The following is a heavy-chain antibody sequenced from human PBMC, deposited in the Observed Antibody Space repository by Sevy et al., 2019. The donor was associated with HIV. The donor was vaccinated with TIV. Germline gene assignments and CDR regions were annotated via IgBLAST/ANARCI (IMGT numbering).Heavy chain of an antibody. CDR1: GGSISSYY. CDR3: ARADSDILTGASYGMDA. D-gene: IGHD3-9*01. Sequence: SETLSLTCTVSGGSISSYYWSWIRQPPGKGLEWIGYIYYSGSTNYNPSLKSRVTISVDTSKNQISLKLSSVTAADTAVYYCARADSDILTGASYGMDAWGQGTTVTVS. CDR2: IYYSGST. V-gene: IGHV4-59*01. J-gene: IGHJ6*02.